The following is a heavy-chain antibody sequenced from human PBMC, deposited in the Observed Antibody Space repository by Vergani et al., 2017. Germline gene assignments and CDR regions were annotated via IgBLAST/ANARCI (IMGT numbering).Heavy chain of an antibody. D-gene: IGHD6-6*01. CDR1: GFTSAGYV. J-gene: IGHJ5*02. Sequence: EVQLEESGGGLVLPGRSLRLSCVASGFTSAGYVMHWVRQAPGKGLEWVSGISWNSNSIGYADSVKGRFTISRDNAKNSLYLQMNSLRAEDTALYYCAKDLRTSSGGGWFDPWGQGTLVTVSS. CDR3: AKDLRTSSGGGWFDP. CDR2: ISWNSNSI. V-gene: IGHV3-9*02.